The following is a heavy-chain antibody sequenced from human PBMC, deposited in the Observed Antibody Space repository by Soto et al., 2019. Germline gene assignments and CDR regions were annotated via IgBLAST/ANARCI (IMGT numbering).Heavy chain of an antibody. CDR1: GFTFRKYA. CDR3: ASRDDSGY. V-gene: IGHV3-64*01. Sequence: EVQLVESGGGWVQPGGSLSLSCAASGFTFRKYAMHWVRQAPGKGLEYVSAISSSGGGTYYANSVKGRFTISRDNSKNMLYLQMGSLRTEDMGVYYCASRDDSGYWGQGTLVTVSS. CDR2: ISSSGGGT. J-gene: IGHJ4*02. D-gene: IGHD3-16*01.